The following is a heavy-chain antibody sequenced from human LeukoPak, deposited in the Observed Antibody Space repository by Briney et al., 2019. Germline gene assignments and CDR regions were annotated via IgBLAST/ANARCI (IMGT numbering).Heavy chain of an antibody. CDR1: GYTFTSYY. CDR3: AREGFHYYDSSGPFDY. J-gene: IGHJ4*02. CDR2: INPSGGST. Sequence: ASVKVSCKASGYTFTSYYMHWVRQAPGQGLEWIGIINPSGGSTSYAQKFQGRVTMTRDTSTSTVYMELSSLRSEDTAVYYCAREGFHYYDSSGPFDYWGQGTLVTVSS. V-gene: IGHV1-46*01. D-gene: IGHD3-22*01.